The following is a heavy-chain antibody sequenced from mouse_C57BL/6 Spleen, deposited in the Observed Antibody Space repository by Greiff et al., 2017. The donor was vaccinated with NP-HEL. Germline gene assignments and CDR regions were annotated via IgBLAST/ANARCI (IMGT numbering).Heavy chain of an antibody. CDR3: AREGLGVYAMDY. D-gene: IGHD3-3*01. J-gene: IGHJ4*01. CDR1: GYSITSGYY. V-gene: IGHV3-6*01. Sequence: DVKLQESGPGLVKPSQSLSLTCSVPGYSITSGYYWNWIRQFPGNKLEWMGYISYDGSNNYNPSLKNRISITRDTSKNQFFLKLNSVTTEDTATYYWAREGLGVYAMDYWGQGTSVTVSS. CDR2: ISYDGSN.